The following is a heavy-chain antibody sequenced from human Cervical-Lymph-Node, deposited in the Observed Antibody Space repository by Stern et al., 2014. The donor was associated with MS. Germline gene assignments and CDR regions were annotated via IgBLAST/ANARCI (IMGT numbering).Heavy chain of an antibody. D-gene: IGHD3-22*01. CDR1: GGTFSSYA. J-gene: IGHJ6*02. CDR2: IIPIFGTA. Sequence: QVQLVQSGAEVKKPGSSVKVSCKASGGTFSSYAISWVRQAPGQGLEWMGGIIPIFGTANYAQKFQGRVTIPADKSTSTAYMELSSLRSEDTAVYYCARRAEKVGGSSGFIRPYGMDVWGQGTTVTVSS. V-gene: IGHV1-69*06. CDR3: ARRAEKVGGSSGFIRPYGMDV.